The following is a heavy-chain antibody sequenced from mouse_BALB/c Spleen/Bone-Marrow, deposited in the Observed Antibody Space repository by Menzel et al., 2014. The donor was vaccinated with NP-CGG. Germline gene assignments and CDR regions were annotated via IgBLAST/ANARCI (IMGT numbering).Heavy chain of an antibody. CDR1: GFSFPNYG. J-gene: IGHJ2*01. Sequence: VQRVESGPGLVQPSQSLSITCTVSGFSFPNYGVHWVRQSPGKGLEWLGVIWSGGSTDYNAAFISRLSISKGNSKSQVFFKMNSLQVNDTAIYYCARNPVGRNYFDYWGQGTTLTVSS. CDR3: ARNPVGRNYFDY. V-gene: IGHV2-2*02. D-gene: IGHD4-1*01. CDR2: IWSGGST.